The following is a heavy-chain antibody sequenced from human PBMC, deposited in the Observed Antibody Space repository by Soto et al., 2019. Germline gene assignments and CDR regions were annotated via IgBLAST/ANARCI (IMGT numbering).Heavy chain of an antibody. CDR3: AKGAAGPNWFDP. CDR1: GFTFTNYA. D-gene: IGHD6-13*01. CDR2: ISGNAVNT. J-gene: IGHJ5*02. Sequence: LRLSCAASGFTFTNYAMSWVRQAPGRGLEWVSAISGNAVNTYYADSVKGRFTISRDNSKNTLYLQMNSLRAEDTAVYYCAKGAAGPNWFDPWGQGTLVTVSS. V-gene: IGHV3-23*01.